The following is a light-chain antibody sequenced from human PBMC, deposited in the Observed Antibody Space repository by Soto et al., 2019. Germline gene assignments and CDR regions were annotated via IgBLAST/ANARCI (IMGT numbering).Light chain of an antibody. J-gene: IGLJ2*01. CDR3: SSYGGSSNLV. V-gene: IGLV2-11*01. CDR2: DVS. CDR1: SSDVGGYNY. Sequence: QSALTQPRSVSGSPGQSVTISCTGTSSDVGGYNYVSWYQQHPGKAPKLMIYDVSKRPSGVPDRFSGSKSGNTASLTISGLQAEDEADYYCSSYGGSSNLVFGGGTKLTVL.